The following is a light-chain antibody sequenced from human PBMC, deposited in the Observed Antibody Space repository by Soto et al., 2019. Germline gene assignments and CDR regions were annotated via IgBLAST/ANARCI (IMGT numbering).Light chain of an antibody. J-gene: IGKJ5*01. Sequence: EIVMTQSPATLSVSPGERATLSCRASQSVSSNLAWYQQKPGQAPRLLIYGASTRATGIPARFSGSGSGTEFPLTINSLQSEDFAVYSCQQYNNWPPITFGQGTRLEIK. CDR2: GAS. CDR3: QQYNNWPPIT. V-gene: IGKV3-15*01. CDR1: QSVSSN.